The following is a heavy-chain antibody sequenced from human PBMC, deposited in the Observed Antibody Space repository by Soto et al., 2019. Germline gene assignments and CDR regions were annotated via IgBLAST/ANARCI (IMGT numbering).Heavy chain of an antibody. CDR3: TRWGKYYYDSSGPTVDY. Sequence: PGGSLRLSCTASGFTFGDYAMSWFRQAPGKGLEWVGFIRSKAYGGTTGYAASVKGRFTISRDDSKSIAYLQMNSLKTEDTAVYYCTRWGKYYYDSSGPTVDYWGQGTLVTVSS. CDR2: IRSKAYGGTT. V-gene: IGHV3-49*03. CDR1: GFTFGDYA. J-gene: IGHJ4*02. D-gene: IGHD3-22*01.